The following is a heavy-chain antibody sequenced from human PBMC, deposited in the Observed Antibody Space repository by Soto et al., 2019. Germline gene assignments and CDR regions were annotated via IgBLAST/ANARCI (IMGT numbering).Heavy chain of an antibody. CDR3: ARLINWGGARHFDL. D-gene: IGHD7-27*01. Sequence: EVQLVQSGAEVRKPGESLKISCQSSGLTFPNYWIGWVRQMPGKGLEWMGIIYPGDSDPRYSPSFQGQVTISADRSIYTAYLQWSSLKASDTAMYYCARLINWGGARHFDLWGRGTLVTVSS. CDR2: IYPGDSDP. V-gene: IGHV5-51*03. J-gene: IGHJ2*01. CDR1: GLTFPNYW.